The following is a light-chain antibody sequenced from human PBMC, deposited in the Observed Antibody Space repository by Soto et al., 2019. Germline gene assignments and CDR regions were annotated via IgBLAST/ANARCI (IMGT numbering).Light chain of an antibody. J-gene: IGLJ2*01. CDR1: SSNIGSKI. V-gene: IGLV1-44*01. CDR3: SSYTSSNTLEV. Sequence: QAVVTQPPSASGTPGQRVTISCSGSSSNIGSKIVTWYQQFPGTAPKLLIYNTDQRSSGVPDRFSGSKSGTSASLAISGLQAEDEADYYCSSYTSSNTLEVFGSGTKLTVL. CDR2: NTD.